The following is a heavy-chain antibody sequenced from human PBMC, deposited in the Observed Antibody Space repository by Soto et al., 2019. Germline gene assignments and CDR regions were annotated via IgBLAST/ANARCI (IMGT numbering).Heavy chain of an antibody. CDR1: GFTFSSYS. V-gene: IGHV3-21*01. CDR3: AREGDYSNYVGY. CDR2: ISSSSSYI. Sequence: SLRLSCAASGFTFSSYSMNWVRQAPGKGLEWVSSISSSSSYIYYADSVKGRFTISRDNAKNSLYLQMNSLRAEDTAVYYCAREGDYSNYVGYWGQGTLVTVSS. D-gene: IGHD4-4*01. J-gene: IGHJ4*02.